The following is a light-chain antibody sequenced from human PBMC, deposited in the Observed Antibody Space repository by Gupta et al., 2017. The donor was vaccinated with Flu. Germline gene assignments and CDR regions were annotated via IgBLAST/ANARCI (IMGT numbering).Light chain of an antibody. CDR2: GAS. Sequence: SPAALSVCQGERVTRSCRDSQSVSSNLAWYQQKPGQAPRVLIFGASTRAAGIPARFTGSGSGTEFTLSISSLQSEDSAVYYCKQYNHWRSFGPGTKVEIK. J-gene: IGKJ3*01. V-gene: IGKV3-15*01. CDR1: QSVSSN. CDR3: KQYNHWRS.